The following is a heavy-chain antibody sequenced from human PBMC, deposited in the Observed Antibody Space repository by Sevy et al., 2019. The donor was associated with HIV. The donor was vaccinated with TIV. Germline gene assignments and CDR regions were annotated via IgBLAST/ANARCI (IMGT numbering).Heavy chain of an antibody. V-gene: IGHV3-23*01. CDR3: AKAPQQAGPGAFDI. Sequence: GGSLRLSCAASGFTFSSYAMSWVRQAPGKGLEWVSAISGSGGSTYYADSVKGRFTISSDNSKNTSYLQMNSLGAEDTAVYYCAKAPQQAGPGAFDIWGQGTMVTVSS. CDR2: ISGSGGST. J-gene: IGHJ3*02. CDR1: GFTFSSYA. D-gene: IGHD6-13*01.